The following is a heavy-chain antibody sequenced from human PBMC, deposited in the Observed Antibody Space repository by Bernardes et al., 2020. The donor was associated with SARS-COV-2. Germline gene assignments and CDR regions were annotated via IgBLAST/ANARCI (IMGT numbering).Heavy chain of an antibody. Sequence: ASVKVSCKASGYSFTGYWIHWVRQAPGQGLEWMGWIDPMSGDTKFAQKFQVWVTMTRDTSISTAYLELRRLKSDDTAVYYCARGGNYITVGSSYDFWGQGTLVSVSS. CDR1: GYSFTGYW. J-gene: IGHJ4*02. CDR2: IDPMSGDT. V-gene: IGHV1-2*04. D-gene: IGHD3-16*01. CDR3: ARGGNYITVGSSYDF.